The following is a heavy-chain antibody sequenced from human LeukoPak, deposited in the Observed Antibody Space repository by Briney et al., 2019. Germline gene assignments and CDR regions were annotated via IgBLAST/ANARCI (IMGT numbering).Heavy chain of an antibody. V-gene: IGHV3-64D*09. D-gene: IGHD3-22*01. CDR1: GFTFSTYV. CDR2: ISSNGGST. Sequence: GGSLRLSCSVSGFTFSTYVMHWVRQAPGKGLEYVSAISSNGGSTYYADSVKGRFTISRDNSKNTLYLQMSSLRAEDTAVYYCVKGLTYYYDSSGFFDYWGQGTLVTVSS. J-gene: IGHJ4*02. CDR3: VKGLTYYYDSSGFFDY.